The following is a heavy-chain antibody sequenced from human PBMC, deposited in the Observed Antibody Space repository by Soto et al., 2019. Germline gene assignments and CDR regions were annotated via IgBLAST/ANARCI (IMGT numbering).Heavy chain of an antibody. V-gene: IGHV4-4*07. CDR2: IDTSGNT. Sequence: PSATLSITGTVSVDSITTYYWSWIRQPAGKGLEWIGRIDTSGNTNYNPSLKSRVTMSVDTSKKQFSLKLTSVTAADTAVYYCARYSNNWFQTEGMDVWGQGTTVTVSS. J-gene: IGHJ6*02. CDR3: ARYSNNWFQTEGMDV. CDR1: VDSITTYY. D-gene: IGHD6-13*01.